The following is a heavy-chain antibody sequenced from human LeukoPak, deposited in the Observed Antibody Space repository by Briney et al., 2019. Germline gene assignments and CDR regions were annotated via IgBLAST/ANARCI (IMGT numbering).Heavy chain of an antibody. D-gene: IGHD2-2*01. V-gene: IGHV6-1*01. Sequence: SQTLSLTCAISGDSVSSNSAAWNWIRQSPSRGLEWLGRTYYRSKWYNDYAVSVKSRITINPDTSKNQFSLQLNSVTPEDTAVYYCARLFRCSSTSCPQTYYYYYYMDVWGKGTTVTVSS. CDR3: ARLFRCSSTSCPQTYYYYYYMDV. J-gene: IGHJ6*03. CDR1: GDSVSSNSAA. CDR2: TYYRSKWYN.